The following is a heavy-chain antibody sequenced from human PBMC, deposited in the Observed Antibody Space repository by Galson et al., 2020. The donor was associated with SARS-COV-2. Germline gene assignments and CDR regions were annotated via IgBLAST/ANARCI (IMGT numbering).Heavy chain of an antibody. V-gene: IGHV3-15*01. Sequence: GESLKISCAASGFTFSNAWMSWVRQAPGKGLEWVGRIKSKTDGGTTDYAAPVKGRFTISRDDSKNTLYLQMNSLKTEDTAVYYCTTARDIVVVSYMDVWGKGTTVTVSS. CDR3: TTARDIVVVSYMDV. J-gene: IGHJ6*03. CDR1: GFTFSNAW. D-gene: IGHD2-2*01. CDR2: IKSKTDGGTT.